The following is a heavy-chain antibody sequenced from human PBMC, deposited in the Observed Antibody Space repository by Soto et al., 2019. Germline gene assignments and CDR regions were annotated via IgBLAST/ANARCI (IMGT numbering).Heavy chain of an antibody. CDR3: ARSPDSPFPGITIFGVDNYYGMDV. J-gene: IGHJ6*02. Sequence: GGSLRLSCAASGFTFSSYAMHWVRQAPGKGLEWVAVISYDGSNKYYADSVKGRFTISRDNSKNTLYLQMNSLRAEDTAVYYCARSPDSPFPGITIFGVDNYYGMDVWGQGTTVTVSS. CDR1: GFTFSSYA. V-gene: IGHV3-30-3*01. D-gene: IGHD3-3*01. CDR2: ISYDGSNK.